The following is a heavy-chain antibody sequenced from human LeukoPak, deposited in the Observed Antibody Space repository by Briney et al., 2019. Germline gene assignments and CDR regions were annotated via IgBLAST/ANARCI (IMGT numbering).Heavy chain of an antibody. CDR1: GGSFSGYY. Sequence: PSETLSLTCAVYGGSFSGYYWSWIRQPPGKGLEWIGEINHSGSTNYNPSLKSRVTISVDTSKNQFSLKLSSVTAADTAVYYCARGRLHYDFCSGYYTGFYYYGMDVWGQGTTVTVSS. J-gene: IGHJ6*02. V-gene: IGHV4-34*01. CDR2: INHSGST. CDR3: ARGRLHYDFCSGYYTGFYYYGMDV. D-gene: IGHD3-3*01.